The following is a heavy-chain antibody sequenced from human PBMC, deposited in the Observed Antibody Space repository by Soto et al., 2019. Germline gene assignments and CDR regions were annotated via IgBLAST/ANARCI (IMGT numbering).Heavy chain of an antibody. CDR2: ISSSSSYI. V-gene: IGHV3-21*01. D-gene: IGHD3-3*01. CDR3: ARNPKPRDFWSGYYTLDAFDI. Sequence: GGSLRLSCAASGFTFSSYSMNWVRQAPGKGLEWVSSISSSSSYIYYADSVKGRFTISRDNAKNSLYLQMNSLRAEDTAVYYCARNPKPRDFWSGYYTLDAFDIWGQGTMGTVSS. CDR1: GFTFSSYS. J-gene: IGHJ3*02.